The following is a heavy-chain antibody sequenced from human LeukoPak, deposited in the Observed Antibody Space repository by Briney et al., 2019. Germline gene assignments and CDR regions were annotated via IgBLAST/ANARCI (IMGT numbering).Heavy chain of an antibody. CDR2: INHSGST. CDR3: ARGLDVVAVAGLYYLDY. CDR1: GGSFSGYY. D-gene: IGHD6-19*01. Sequence: PSETLSLTCAVSGGSFSGYYWSWIRQPPGKGLEWIGEINHSGSTNYNPSLKSRVTISVDTSKNQFSLKLSSVTAADTAVYYCARGLDVVAVAGLYYLDYWGQGTLVTVSS. J-gene: IGHJ4*02. V-gene: IGHV4-34*01.